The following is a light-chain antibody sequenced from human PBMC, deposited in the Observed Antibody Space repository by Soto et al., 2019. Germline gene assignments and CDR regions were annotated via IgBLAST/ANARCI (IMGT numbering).Light chain of an antibody. J-gene: IGLJ1*01. CDR2: DVS. CDR3: SSYTISGNYV. V-gene: IGLV2-14*01. CDR1: SSDVGAYNS. Sequence: QSALTQPASVSGSPGQSITISCTGTSSDVGAYNSVSWYQQHPGKAPKVMIYDVSNRPSGVSNRFSGSKSGNTDSLTISGLQAEDEADYYCSSYTISGNYVFGTGTKVTVL.